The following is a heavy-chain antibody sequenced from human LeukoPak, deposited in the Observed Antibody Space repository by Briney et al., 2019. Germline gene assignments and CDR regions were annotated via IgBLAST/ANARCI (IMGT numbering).Heavy chain of an antibody. CDR2: INSDGSST. CDR1: GLTFSNYW. J-gene: IGHJ4*02. D-gene: IGHD4/OR15-4a*01. Sequence: GGSLRLSCPASGLTFSNYWMHWVRQAPGKGLVWVSRINSDGSSTTSAASVKGRFTISRDNAKNTLYLQMNSLRAEDTAVYYCAKGGARVIDYWGQGTLVTVSS. V-gene: IGHV3-74*01. CDR3: AKGGARVIDY.